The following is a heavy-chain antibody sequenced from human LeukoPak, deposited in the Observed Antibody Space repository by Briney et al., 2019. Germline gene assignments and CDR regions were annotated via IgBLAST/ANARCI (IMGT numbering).Heavy chain of an antibody. V-gene: IGHV1-69*05. J-gene: IGHJ5*02. D-gene: IGHD2-2*01. Sequence: SVKVSCKASGGTFSSYAISWVRQAPGQGLEWMGGVIPIFGTANYAQKFQGRVTITTDESTSTAYMELSSLRSEDTAVYYCARAAIVVVPAAVTGGDWFDPWGQGTLVTVSS. CDR1: GGTFSSYA. CDR3: ARAAIVVVPAAVTGGDWFDP. CDR2: VIPIFGTA.